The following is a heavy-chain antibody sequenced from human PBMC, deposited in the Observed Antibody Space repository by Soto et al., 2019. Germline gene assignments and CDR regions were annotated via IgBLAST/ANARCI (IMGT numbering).Heavy chain of an antibody. D-gene: IGHD3-3*01. J-gene: IGHJ4*01. V-gene: IGHV4-4*02. CDR3: ARDHGVSRGFAFDY. CDR1: GGSISSSTW. Sequence: PSETLSLTCAVSGGSISSSTWWSWVRQPPGEGLEWIGEILHSGATNYNPSLKSRVTFSVDKSKNQFSLKLSSVTAADTAVYFCARDHGVSRGFAFDYWDQGTLVTVSS. CDR2: ILHSGAT.